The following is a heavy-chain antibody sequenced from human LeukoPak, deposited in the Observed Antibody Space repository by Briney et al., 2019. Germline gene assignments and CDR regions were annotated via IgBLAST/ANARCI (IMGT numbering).Heavy chain of an antibody. CDR1: GFTFSSYS. J-gene: IGHJ4*02. Sequence: PGGSLRLSCAASGFTFSSYSMNLVRQAPGKGLEWVSSISSSSSYIYYADSVKGRFTISRDNAKNSMYLQMNSLRAEDTAVYYCARAGVRWGYSYGYYFDYWGQGTLVTVSS. V-gene: IGHV3-21*01. CDR2: ISSSSSYI. CDR3: ARAGVRWGYSYGYYFDY. D-gene: IGHD5-18*01.